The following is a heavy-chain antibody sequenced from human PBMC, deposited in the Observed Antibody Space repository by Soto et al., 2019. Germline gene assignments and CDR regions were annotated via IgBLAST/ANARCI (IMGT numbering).Heavy chain of an antibody. Sequence: PSETLSLTCTVSGGSISSYYWSWIRQPPGKGLEWIGYIYYSGSTNYNPSRKSRVTISVDTSKNQFSLKLSSVTAADTAVYYCARHRKFGGTNWFDPWGQGTLVTVSS. D-gene: IGHD3-16*01. CDR3: ARHRKFGGTNWFDP. V-gene: IGHV4-59*08. J-gene: IGHJ5*02. CDR2: IYYSGST. CDR1: GGSISSYY.